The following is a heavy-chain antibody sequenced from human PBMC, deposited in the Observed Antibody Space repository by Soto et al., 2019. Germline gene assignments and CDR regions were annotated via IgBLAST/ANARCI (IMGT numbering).Heavy chain of an antibody. J-gene: IGHJ4*02. D-gene: IGHD2-2*01. V-gene: IGHV3-23*01. Sequence: EVQLLESGGGLVQPGGSLRLSCAASGFTFSSYAMSWVRQAPGKGLEWVSAISGSGGSTYYADSVKGRFTISRDNSKNTLYLQMNSLRAEATAVYYCAKMGPRLKFDIVVVPAAAGYWGQGTLVTVSS. CDR3: AKMGPRLKFDIVVVPAAAGY. CDR1: GFTFSSYA. CDR2: ISGSGGST.